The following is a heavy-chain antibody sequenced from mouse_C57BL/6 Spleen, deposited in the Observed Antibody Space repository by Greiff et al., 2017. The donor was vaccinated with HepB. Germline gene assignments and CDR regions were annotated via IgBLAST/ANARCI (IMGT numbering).Heavy chain of an antibody. CDR1: GFSLTSYG. Sequence: VKLMESGPGLVAPSQSLSITCTVSGFSLTSYGVHWVRQPPGKGLEWLVVIWSDGSTTYNSALKSRLSISKDNSKSQVFLKMNSLQTDDTAMYYCARHPPGAWYFDVWGTGTTVTVSS. CDR3: ARHPPGAWYFDV. CDR2: IWSDGST. J-gene: IGHJ1*03. V-gene: IGHV2-6-1*01.